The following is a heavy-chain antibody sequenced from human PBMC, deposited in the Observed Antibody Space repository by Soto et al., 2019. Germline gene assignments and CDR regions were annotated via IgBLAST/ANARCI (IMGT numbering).Heavy chain of an antibody. CDR1: GGSISSGGYS. Sequence: QLQLQESGSGLVKPSQTLSLTCAVSGGSISSGGYSWSWIRQPPGKGLEWIGYLYHSGSPYYNPFLKNRATITVDRPKSQSPLKLRSVPAADTAVYYCARTPTPGGRGTLVTVSS. CDR3: ARTPTP. D-gene: IGHD1-26*01. J-gene: IGHJ5*02. V-gene: IGHV4-30-2*01. CDR2: LYHSGSP.